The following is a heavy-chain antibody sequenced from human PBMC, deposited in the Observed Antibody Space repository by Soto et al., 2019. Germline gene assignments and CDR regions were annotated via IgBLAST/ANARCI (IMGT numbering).Heavy chain of an antibody. CDR2: ISSSSSYT. V-gene: IGHV3-11*06. Sequence: QVQLVESGGGLVKPGGSLRLSCAPSGFTFSDYYMSWIRQAPGKGLEWVSYISSSSSYTNYADSVKGRFTISRDNAKNSLYLQMNSLRAEDTAVYYCARVDGDGYNSYYFDYWGQGTLVTVSS. CDR1: GFTFSDYY. CDR3: ARVDGDGYNSYYFDY. D-gene: IGHD5-12*01. J-gene: IGHJ4*02.